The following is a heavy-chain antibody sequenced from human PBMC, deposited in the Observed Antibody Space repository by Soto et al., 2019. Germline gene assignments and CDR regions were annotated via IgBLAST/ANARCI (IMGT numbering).Heavy chain of an antibody. D-gene: IGHD3-16*02. CDR1: GFTFSRYV. J-gene: IGHJ4*02. CDR2: ISSDGRTK. Sequence: QVQLVESGGGVVQPGTSLRLSCAASGFTFSRYVMHWVRQPPGKGPEWVAVISSDGRTKYYADSVKGRFTISRDNSEDTVYVQMNSLRGDDTAVYYCARGFIEAPRVGDYWGQGTLVTVSS. V-gene: IGHV3-30-3*01. CDR3: ARGFIEAPRVGDY.